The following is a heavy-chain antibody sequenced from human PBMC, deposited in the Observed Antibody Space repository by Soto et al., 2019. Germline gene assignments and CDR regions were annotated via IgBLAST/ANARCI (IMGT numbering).Heavy chain of an antibody. J-gene: IGHJ4*02. CDR1: GFTFSNAW. CDR2: IKSKTDGGTT. V-gene: IGHV3-15*01. CDR3: TTDIVVVTAIPYFDY. D-gene: IGHD2-21*02. Sequence: PGGSLRLSCAASGFTFSNAWMSWVRQAPGKGLEWVGRIKSKTDGGTTDYAAPVKGRFTISRDDSKNTLYLQMNSLKTEDTAVYYCTTDIVVVTAIPYFDYWGQGTLVTVSS.